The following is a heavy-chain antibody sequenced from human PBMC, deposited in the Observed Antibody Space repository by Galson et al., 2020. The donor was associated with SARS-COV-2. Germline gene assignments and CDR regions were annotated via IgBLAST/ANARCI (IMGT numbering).Heavy chain of an antibody. CDR2: MSNDGTNE. V-gene: IGHV3-30-3*01. CDR1: GFTFNSYS. D-gene: IGHD6-6*01. J-gene: IGHJ4*02. Sequence: GGSPRLSCAGSGFTFNSYSLHWVRQAPGKGLEWVAVMSNDGTNEYYADSVKGRFTISRDNSKNTLYLQMNSLRTEDTAVYFCARDPYSSSSFADYWGQGTLVTVSS. CDR3: ARDPYSSSSFADY.